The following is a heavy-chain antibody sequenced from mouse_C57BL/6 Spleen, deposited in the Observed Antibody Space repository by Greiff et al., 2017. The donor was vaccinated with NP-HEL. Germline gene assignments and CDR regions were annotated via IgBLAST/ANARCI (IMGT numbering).Heavy chain of an antibody. CDR2: IYPGSGST. J-gene: IGHJ3*01. CDR1: GYTFTSYW. Sequence: QVQLQQSGAELVKPGASVKMSCKASGYTFTSYWITWVKQRPGQGLEWIGDIYPGSGSTNYNEKFKSKATLTVDTSSSTAYMQLSSLTSEDSAVYYCARAGYYYGSSYGAYWGQGTLVTVSA. D-gene: IGHD1-1*01. CDR3: ARAGYYYGSSYGAY. V-gene: IGHV1-55*01.